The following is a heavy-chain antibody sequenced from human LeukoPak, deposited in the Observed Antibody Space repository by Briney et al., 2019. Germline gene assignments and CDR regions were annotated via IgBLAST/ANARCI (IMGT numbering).Heavy chain of an antibody. CDR3: ARASAIVPFYFDY. D-gene: IGHD1-26*01. Sequence: SVKVSCKASGYTFTSYGISWVRQAPGQGLEWMGRIIPILGIANYAQKFQGRVTITADKSTSTAYMELSSLRSEDTAVYYCARASAIVPFYFDYWGQGTLVTVSS. CDR1: GYTFTSYG. V-gene: IGHV1-69*04. CDR2: IIPILGIA. J-gene: IGHJ4*02.